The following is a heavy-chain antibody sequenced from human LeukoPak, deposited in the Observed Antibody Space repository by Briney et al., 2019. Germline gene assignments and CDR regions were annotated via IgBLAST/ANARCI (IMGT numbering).Heavy chain of an antibody. V-gene: IGHV3-64*01. Sequence: GGSLRLSCAASGFTFSSYAMHWVRQAPGKGLEYVSAISSNGGSTYYANSVKGRFTISRDNSKNTLYLQMGSLRAEDMAVYYCARESLGSVDPRRYSTTVSQDVWGKGTTVTISS. CDR3: ARESLGSVDPRRYSTTVSQDV. J-gene: IGHJ6*04. CDR2: ISSNGGST. D-gene: IGHD4-17*01. CDR1: GFTFSSYA.